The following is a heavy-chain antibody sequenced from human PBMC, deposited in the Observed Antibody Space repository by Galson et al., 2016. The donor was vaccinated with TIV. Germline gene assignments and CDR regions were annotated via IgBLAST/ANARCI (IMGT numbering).Heavy chain of an antibody. J-gene: IGHJ6*02. D-gene: IGHD1-7*01. CDR3: SRGNWNYGMGGAMDV. Sequence: CAISGDSVSGNTAARNWVRQSPSRGLEWLGRTYYTSKWNTDYAVSVKGRIIIRPDTSMNQVSLQLSSVIPDDTAVYYCSRGNWNYGMGGAMDVWGRGTTVIVSS. CDR1: GDSVSGNTAA. CDR2: TYYTSKWNT. V-gene: IGHV6-1*01.